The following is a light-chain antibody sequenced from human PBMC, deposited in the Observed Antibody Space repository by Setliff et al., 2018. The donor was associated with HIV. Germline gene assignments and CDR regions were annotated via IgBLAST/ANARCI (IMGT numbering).Light chain of an antibody. CDR2: DVS. J-gene: IGLJ1*01. CDR1: SSDVGGYNY. CDR3: SSYTSSGTLFV. Sequence: QSALTQPASVSGSPGQSITISCTGTSSDVGGYNYVSWYQQHPDKAPKLMIYDVSNRPSGVSYRFSGSKSGTTASLTISGLQTEDEADYFCSSYTSSGTLFVFGTGTKVTVL. V-gene: IGLV2-14*03.